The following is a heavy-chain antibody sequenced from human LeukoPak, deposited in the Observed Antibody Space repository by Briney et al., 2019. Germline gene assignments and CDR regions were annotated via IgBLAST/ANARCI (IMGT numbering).Heavy chain of an antibody. CDR1: GYTLTELA. V-gene: IGHV1-24*01. D-gene: IGHD3-3*01. J-gene: IGHJ4*02. CDR3: TTGVWSASGGFYSEY. Sequence: ASVTVSCKMSGYTLTELAIHWVRQTPGKGSEWMGGFDTEDGETIYAKKIQGRVSMTADTSTDTAYLELSSLSSDDTAVYYCTTGVWSASGGFYSEYWGQGTLVTVSS. CDR2: FDTEDGET.